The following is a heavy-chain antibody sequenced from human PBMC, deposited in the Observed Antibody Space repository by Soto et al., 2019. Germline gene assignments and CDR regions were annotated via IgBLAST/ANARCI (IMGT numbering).Heavy chain of an antibody. CDR2: IYPGDSDT. J-gene: IGHJ4*02. D-gene: IGHD6-13*01. CDR1: GYSFTSYW. CDR3: ARSLRSSWDDYFDY. V-gene: IGHV5-51*01. Sequence: GESLKISCKGSGYSFTSYWIGWVRQMPGKGLERMGIIYPGDSDTRYSPSFQGQVTISADKSISTAYLQWSSLKASDSAMYYCARSLRSSWDDYFDYWGQGTLVTVSS.